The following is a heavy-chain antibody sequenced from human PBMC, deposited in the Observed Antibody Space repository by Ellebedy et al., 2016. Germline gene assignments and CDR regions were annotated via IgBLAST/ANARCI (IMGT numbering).Heavy chain of an antibody. J-gene: IGHJ4*02. Sequence: GGSLRLXXVASGFTFSTYWMSWVRQAPGKGLEWVAHITPDGSQKYFGDSVKGRFTISRDNARNSVYLQMNSLNVEDTAIYYCVRDSDWAFNYWGQGTLVTVSS. V-gene: IGHV3-7*04. CDR2: ITPDGSQK. D-gene: IGHD2-21*02. CDR1: GFTFSTYW. CDR3: VRDSDWAFNY.